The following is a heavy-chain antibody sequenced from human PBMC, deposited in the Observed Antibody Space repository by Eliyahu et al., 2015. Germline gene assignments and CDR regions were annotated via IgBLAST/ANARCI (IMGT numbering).Heavy chain of an antibody. V-gene: IGHV4-39*01. Sequence: QLQLQESGPGLVKPSETLSLTCTVXGGSISXSSYYXGWIRQPPGKGLEWIGSIYYSGSTYYNPSLKSRVTISVDTSKNQFSLKLSSVTAADTAVYYCARRGRGYSRPFDYWGQGTLVTVSS. CDR1: GGSISXSSYY. CDR2: IYYSGST. D-gene: IGHD6-13*01. J-gene: IGHJ4*02. CDR3: ARRGRGYSRPFDY.